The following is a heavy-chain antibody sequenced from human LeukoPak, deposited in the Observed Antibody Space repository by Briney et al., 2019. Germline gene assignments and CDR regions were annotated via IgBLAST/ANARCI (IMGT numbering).Heavy chain of an antibody. V-gene: IGHV3-23*01. D-gene: IGHD5-18*01. CDR3: AKDYVGYSYGPLDY. Sequence: GGSLRLSCAASGFTFSSYAMSWVRQAPGKGLEWVSAISGSGGSTYYADSVKGRFTISRGNSKNTLYLQMNSLRAEDTAVYYCAKDYVGYSYGPLDYWGQGTLVTVSS. CDR1: GFTFSSYA. J-gene: IGHJ4*02. CDR2: ISGSGGST.